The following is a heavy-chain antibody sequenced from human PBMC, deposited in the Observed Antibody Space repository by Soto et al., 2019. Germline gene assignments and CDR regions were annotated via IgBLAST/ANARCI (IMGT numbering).Heavy chain of an antibody. Sequence: VQLLESGGGLVQPGGSLRLSCAASGFTFSSYAMSWVRQAPGKGLEWVSAISGSGGSTYYADSVKGRFTISRDNSKTTLCLQMTSLRAEGTGVYYCAKGGGEFVTAMAARRYYYYYGMAVWGHGSTVTVSS. CDR3: AKGGGEFVTAMAARRYYYYYGMAV. CDR2: ISGSGGST. V-gene: IGHV3-23*01. J-gene: IGHJ6*02. CDR1: GFTFSSYA. D-gene: IGHD5-18*01.